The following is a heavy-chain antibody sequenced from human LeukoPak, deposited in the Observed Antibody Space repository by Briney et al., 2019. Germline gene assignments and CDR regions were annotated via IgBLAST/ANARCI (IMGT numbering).Heavy chain of an antibody. CDR1: GFTFTSSA. CDR2: IVVGSGNT. Sequence: GTSVKVSCKASGFTFTSSAMQWVRQARGQRPEWIGWIVVGSGNTNYAQKFQERVTISRDVSTSTAYMELSSLRSEDTAVYYCARDISVAGSFLLFDYWGRGTLVTVSS. D-gene: IGHD6-19*01. V-gene: IGHV1-58*02. CDR3: ARDISVAGSFLLFDY. J-gene: IGHJ4*02.